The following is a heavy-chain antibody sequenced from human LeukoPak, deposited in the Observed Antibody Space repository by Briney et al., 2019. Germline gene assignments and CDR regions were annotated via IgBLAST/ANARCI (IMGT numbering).Heavy chain of an antibody. CDR2: ISPYNGNT. CDR1: GYIFTTYA. Sequence: GASVKVSCKTSGYIFTTYAITWVRQAPGQWLEWMGWISPYNGNTAYARKLQGRVTLTTDRSTSTAYMELRNLTSDDTAVFYCARVCYDILTRRFDPWGQGTLVTVSS. V-gene: IGHV1-18*01. J-gene: IGHJ5*02. CDR3: ARVCYDILTRRFDP. D-gene: IGHD3-9*01.